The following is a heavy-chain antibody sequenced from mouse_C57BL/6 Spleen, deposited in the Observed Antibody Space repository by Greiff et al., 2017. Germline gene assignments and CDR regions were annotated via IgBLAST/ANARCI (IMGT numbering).Heavy chain of an antibody. D-gene: IGHD1-1*01. V-gene: IGHV1-64*01. J-gene: IGHJ4*01. CDR1: GYTFTSYW. CDR2: IHPTSGST. CDR3: AIDDYGSSYYYAMDY. Sequence: QVQLQQPGAELVKPGASVKLSCKASGYTFTSYWMHWVKQRPGQGLEWIGMIHPTSGSTNYNEKFKGKATLTVDKSSSTAYMQLSSLTSEDSAVXYGAIDDYGSSYYYAMDYWGQGTSVTVSS.